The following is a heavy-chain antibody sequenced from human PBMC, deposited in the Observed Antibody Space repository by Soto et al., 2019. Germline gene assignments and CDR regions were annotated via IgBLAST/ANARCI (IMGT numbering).Heavy chain of an antibody. CDR3: ARRGSGSYLDY. CDR1: GFTFSSYA. CDR2: VSGSGGST. V-gene: IGHV3-23*01. D-gene: IGHD1-26*01. J-gene: IGHJ4*02. Sequence: EVQLLESGGGLVQPGGSLRLSCAASGFTFSSYAMRWVRQAPVKGLEWVSAVSGSGGSTYYADSVKGRFTMSRDNFKNTLYLQRNRQRAEYKPVNYCARRGSGSYLDYWGQGTLVTVSS.